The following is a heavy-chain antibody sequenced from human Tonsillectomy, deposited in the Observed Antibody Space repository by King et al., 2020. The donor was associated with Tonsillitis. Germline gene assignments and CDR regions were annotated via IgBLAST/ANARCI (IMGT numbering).Heavy chain of an antibody. CDR2: ISSDGNSK. CDR3: ARDSWAQNAYDGAIDF. D-gene: IGHD4-17*01. V-gene: IGHV3-30-3*01. Sequence: VQLVESGGGVVQPGRSLRLSCAASGFTFSSYGMHWVRQTPGKGLEWVSLISSDGNSKHYADSVKGRFTISRDNSKNTLYLEMNSLRAEDTALYYCARDSWAQNAYDGAIDFWGQGTLVTVSS. J-gene: IGHJ4*02. CDR1: GFTFSSYG.